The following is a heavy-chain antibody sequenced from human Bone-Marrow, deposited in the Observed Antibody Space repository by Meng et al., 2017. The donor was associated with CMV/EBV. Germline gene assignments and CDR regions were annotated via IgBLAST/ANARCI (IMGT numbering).Heavy chain of an antibody. J-gene: IGHJ6*02. V-gene: IGHV1-46*01. CDR2: INPSGGST. CDR1: GYTFTSYY. D-gene: IGHD4-11*01. CDR3: ARDGARTVTPNYYYYGMDV. Sequence: ASVKVSCKASGYTFTSYYMHWVRQAPGQGLEWMGIINPSGGSTSYAQKFQGRVTMTRDTSTSTVYMELSSLRSEDTAVYYCARDGARTVTPNYYYYGMDVWGQGTTVTVSS.